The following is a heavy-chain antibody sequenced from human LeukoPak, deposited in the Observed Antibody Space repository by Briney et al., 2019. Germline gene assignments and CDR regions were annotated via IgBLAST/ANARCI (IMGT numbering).Heavy chain of an antibody. Sequence: PSETLSLTCAVSGGSISSSSYYWGWIRQPPGKGLEWIGSIYHSGSTYYNPSLKSRVTISVDTSKNQFSLKLSSVTAADTAVYYCARRKLNSGYDWGRVYYYYMDVWGKGTTVTISS. V-gene: IGHV4-39*07. D-gene: IGHD5-12*01. J-gene: IGHJ6*03. CDR2: IYHSGST. CDR1: GGSISSSSYY. CDR3: ARRKLNSGYDWGRVYYYYMDV.